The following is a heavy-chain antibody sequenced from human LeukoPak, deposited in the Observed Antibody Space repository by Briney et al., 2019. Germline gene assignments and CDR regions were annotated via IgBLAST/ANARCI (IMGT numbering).Heavy chain of an antibody. CDR3: ARVDEDGFDY. Sequence: ASVKVSCKASGYTFTGYYMHWVRQAPGQGLEWMGWISAYNGNTNYAQKLQGRVTMTTDTSTSTAYMELRSLRSDDTAVYYCARVDEDGFDYWGQGTLVTVSS. J-gene: IGHJ4*02. CDR1: GYTFTGYY. CDR2: ISAYNGNT. V-gene: IGHV1-18*04.